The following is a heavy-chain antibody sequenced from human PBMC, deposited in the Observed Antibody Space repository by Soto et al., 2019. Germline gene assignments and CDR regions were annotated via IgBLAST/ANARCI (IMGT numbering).Heavy chain of an antibody. V-gene: IGHV3-23*01. J-gene: IGHJ4*02. Sequence: GGSLRLSCAASGFTFSSYAMSWVRQAPGKGLEWVSAISGNGGSTYYADSVKGRFTISRDNSKNTLYLQMNSLRAEDTAVYYCAKSPFFDDFWSGYFDYWGRGTLVTVSS. CDR2: ISGNGGST. CDR1: GFTFSSYA. CDR3: AKSPFFDDFWSGYFDY. D-gene: IGHD3-3*01.